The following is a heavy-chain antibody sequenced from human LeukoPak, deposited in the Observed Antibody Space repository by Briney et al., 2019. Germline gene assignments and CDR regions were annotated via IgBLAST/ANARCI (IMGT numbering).Heavy chain of an antibody. CDR2: IYNSATT. Sequence: PSETLSLTCAVSGGSISSYHWSWFWQPPGKGLEWIGLIYNSATTHYNPSLKSRVTISVDTSKNQFSLSLTSVTAADTAVYYCARTYNWNEGGFDYWGQGTLVTVSS. J-gene: IGHJ4*02. D-gene: IGHD1-1*01. V-gene: IGHV4-59*01. CDR3: ARTYNWNEGGFDY. CDR1: GGSISSYH.